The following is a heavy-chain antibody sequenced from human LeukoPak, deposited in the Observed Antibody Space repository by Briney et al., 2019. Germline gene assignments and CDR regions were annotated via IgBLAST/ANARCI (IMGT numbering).Heavy chain of an antibody. D-gene: IGHD4-23*01. CDR2: IYYSGST. J-gene: IGHJ3*02. V-gene: IGHV4-59*01. CDR3: ARRTVADAFDI. Sequence: SETLSLTCTVSGSSISYYYWSWIRQPPGKGLEWIGYIYYSGSTNYSPSLESRVTISVDTSKNQFSLELSSVTAADTAVYYCARRTVADAFDIWGQGTMVTVSS. CDR1: GSSISYYY.